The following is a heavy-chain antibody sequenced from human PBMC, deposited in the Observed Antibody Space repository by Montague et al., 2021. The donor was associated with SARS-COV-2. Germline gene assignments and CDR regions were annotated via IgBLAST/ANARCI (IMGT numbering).Heavy chain of an antibody. D-gene: IGHD6-19*01. Sequence: SETLSLTCAVYGGSFSGYYWSWIRQHPGKGLEWIGEINHSGSTNYNPSLKSRVTISVDTSKNQFSLKLSSVTAADTAVYYCARGSRQWLVRPPHYYYFDYWGQGTLVTGSS. CDR3: ARGSRQWLVRPPHYYYFDY. J-gene: IGHJ4*02. V-gene: IGHV4-34*01. CDR1: GGSFSGYY. CDR2: INHSGST.